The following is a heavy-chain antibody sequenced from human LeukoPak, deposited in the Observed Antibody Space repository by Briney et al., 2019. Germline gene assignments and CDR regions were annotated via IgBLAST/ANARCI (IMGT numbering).Heavy chain of an antibody. D-gene: IGHD5-18*01. CDR3: ATLGYSSGTDY. J-gene: IGHJ4*02. CDR2: IYTSGST. CDR1: GGSISCYY. Sequence: TSETLSLTCTVSGGSISCYYWTWIRQPAGKGLEWIGRIYTSGSTNYNPPLKSRVTISIDTSKNQFSLKLSSVTAADTAVYYCATLGYSSGTDYWGLGTRVTVSS. V-gene: IGHV4-4*07.